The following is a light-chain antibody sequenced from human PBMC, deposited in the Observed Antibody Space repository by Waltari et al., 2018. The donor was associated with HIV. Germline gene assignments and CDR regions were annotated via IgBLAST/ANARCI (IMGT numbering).Light chain of an antibody. J-gene: IGLJ2*01. CDR3: YSTDNSDDHKV. CDR2: EDN. V-gene: IGLV3-10*01. CDR1: ALPKKY. Sequence: SYELTQPPSVSVSPGQTARITCSGDALPKKYAYWYQQKSGQAPVLVMYEDNKRPSGIPEGFSGSSSGTVATLTISGAQVEDEADYYCYSTDNSDDHKVFGGGTKLTIL.